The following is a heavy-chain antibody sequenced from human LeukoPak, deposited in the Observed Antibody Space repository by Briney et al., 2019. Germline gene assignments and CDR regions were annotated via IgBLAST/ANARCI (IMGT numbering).Heavy chain of an antibody. Sequence: EGSLRLSCAASGFTVSSNYMSWVRQAPGKGLEWVSVIYSGGSTYYADSVKGRFTISRDNSKNTLYLQMNSLRAEDTAVYYCARGSSWYYFDYWGQGTLVTVSS. D-gene: IGHD6-13*01. CDR3: ARGSSWYYFDY. V-gene: IGHV3-53*01. CDR2: IYSGGST. CDR1: GFTVSSNY. J-gene: IGHJ4*02.